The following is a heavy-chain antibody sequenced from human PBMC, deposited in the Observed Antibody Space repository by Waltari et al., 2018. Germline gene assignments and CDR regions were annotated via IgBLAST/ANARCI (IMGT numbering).Heavy chain of an antibody. D-gene: IGHD3-3*02. CDR2: IYTSGST. CDR3: ARDLSPNWFDP. V-gene: IGHV4-61*02. Sequence: QVQLQESGPGLVKPSQTLSLTCTVSGGSISSCSYYWSWIRQPAGKGLEWIGRIYTSGSTNYNPSLKSRVTISVDTSKNQFSLKLSSVTAADTAVYYCARDLSPNWFDPWGQGTLVTVSS. CDR1: GGSISSCSYY. J-gene: IGHJ5*02.